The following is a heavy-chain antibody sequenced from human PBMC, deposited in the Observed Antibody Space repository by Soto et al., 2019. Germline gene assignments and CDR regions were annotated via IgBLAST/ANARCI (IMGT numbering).Heavy chain of an antibody. V-gene: IGHV3-23*01. CDR2: ISGSGGST. CDR1: GFTFSSYA. CDR3: AKAESLDY. Sequence: GGSLRLSCAASGFTFSSYALSWVRQAPGQGLEWVSSISGSGGSTYYVDSVKGRFTISRDNSKNTLYLQMNSLRAEDTAVYYCAKAESLDYWGQGTLVTVSS. D-gene: IGHD3-10*01. J-gene: IGHJ4*02.